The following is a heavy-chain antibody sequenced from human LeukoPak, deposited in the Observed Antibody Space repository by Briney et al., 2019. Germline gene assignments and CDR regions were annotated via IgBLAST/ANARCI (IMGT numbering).Heavy chain of an antibody. CDR2: LYWDDDV. J-gene: IGHJ4*02. CDR3: ARTVWGYSGYDYGAFDY. V-gene: IGHV2-5*02. Sequence: SGPTLVNPTQTLSLTCTFSGISLRTNGVAVGWIRQPPGSVLVWLALLYWDDDVYYSPSLKTRLTITRDTSKNPVVLTITNMDPVDTGTYYCARTVWGYSGYDYGAFDYWGQGTLVTVSS. CDR1: GISLRTNGVA. D-gene: IGHD5-12*01.